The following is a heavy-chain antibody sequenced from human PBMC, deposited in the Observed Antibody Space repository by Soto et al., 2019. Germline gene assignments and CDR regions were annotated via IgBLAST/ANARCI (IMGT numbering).Heavy chain of an antibody. V-gene: IGHV3-74*01. CDR2: INSDGSST. J-gene: IGHJ6*03. CDR3: ARVAVGLIPVSYYYHDYMSF. Sequence: TGGSLRLSCAASGFTFSSYWMLWVRQAPGKGLVWVSRINSDGSSTSYADSVKGRFTISRDNAKNTLYLQMNSLRAEDTAVYYCARVAVGLIPVSYYYHDYMSFWAKGTTVPGSS. CDR1: GFTFSSYW. D-gene: IGHD1-26*01.